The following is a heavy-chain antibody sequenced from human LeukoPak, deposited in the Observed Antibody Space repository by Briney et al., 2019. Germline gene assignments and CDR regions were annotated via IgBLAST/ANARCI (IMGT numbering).Heavy chain of an antibody. CDR3: ARQMTSTRLFDS. Sequence: PGGSLRLPCVASGFMFSDHAFHWVRQSPDKGLEWVALIGSVGTQKYYAGSVQGRFTVSRENSKNTLFLQMNTLRADDTAVYFCARQMTSTRLFDSGSQGTLVTVSS. CDR2: IGSVGTQK. J-gene: IGHJ4*02. CDR1: GFMFSDHA. V-gene: IGHV3-30*04.